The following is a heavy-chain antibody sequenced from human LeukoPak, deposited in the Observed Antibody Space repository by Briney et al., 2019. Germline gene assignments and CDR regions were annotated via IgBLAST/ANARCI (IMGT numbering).Heavy chain of an antibody. J-gene: IGHJ6*03. Sequence: SVKVSCKASGGTFSSYAISWVRQAPGQGLEWMGGIIPIFGTANYAQKFQGRVTITADKSTSTAYMELSSLRSEDTAVYYCARRGGKNYGDYVVYDKYMDVWGTGTTVTVSS. CDR1: GGTFSSYA. D-gene: IGHD4-17*01. CDR3: ARRGGKNYGDYVVYDKYMDV. CDR2: IIPIFGTA. V-gene: IGHV1-69*06.